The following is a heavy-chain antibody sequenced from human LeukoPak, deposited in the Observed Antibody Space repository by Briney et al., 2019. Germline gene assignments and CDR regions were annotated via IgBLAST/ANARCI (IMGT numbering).Heavy chain of an antibody. V-gene: IGHV4-38-2*02. J-gene: IGHJ6*03. CDR1: GYSISSGYY. Sequence: PSETLSLTCTVSGYSISSGYYWGWIRQPPGKGLEWIGSIYHGGSTYYNPSLKSRVTISVDTSKNQFSLRLSSVTAADTAVYFCAKSIASAGTNSCYYMDVWGQGTTVTVSS. D-gene: IGHD6-13*01. CDR3: AKSIASAGTNSCYYMDV. CDR2: IYHGGST.